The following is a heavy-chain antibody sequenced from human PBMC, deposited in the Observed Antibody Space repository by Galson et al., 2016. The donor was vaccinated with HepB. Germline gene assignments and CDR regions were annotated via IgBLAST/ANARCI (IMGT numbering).Heavy chain of an antibody. J-gene: IGHJ5*02. V-gene: IGHV1-58*01. CDR1: GFTFSSSA. CDR3: AADTTGGFDSGGLWWFGP. Sequence: SVKVSCKASGFTFSSSAVQRVRQARGQRLEWIGWLVVGSGNTNYAQKFQDRVTVTRDMSTSTAYMELSSLRSEDTAVYYCAADTTGGFDSGGLWWFGPWGQGTLVTVSS. CDR2: LVVGSGNT. D-gene: IGHD3-22*01.